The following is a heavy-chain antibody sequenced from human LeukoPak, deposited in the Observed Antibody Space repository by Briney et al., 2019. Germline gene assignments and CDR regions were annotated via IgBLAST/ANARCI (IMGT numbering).Heavy chain of an antibody. Sequence: ASVKVSCKASGGTFSSYAISWVRQAPGQGLEWMGGIIPIFGTANYAQKFQGRVTITADESTSTAYMELSSLRSEDTAVYYCARDQISVADPPNWFDPWGQGTLVTVSS. J-gene: IGHJ5*02. CDR2: IIPIFGTA. CDR1: GGTFSSYA. CDR3: ARDQISVADPPNWFDP. D-gene: IGHD6-19*01. V-gene: IGHV1-69*13.